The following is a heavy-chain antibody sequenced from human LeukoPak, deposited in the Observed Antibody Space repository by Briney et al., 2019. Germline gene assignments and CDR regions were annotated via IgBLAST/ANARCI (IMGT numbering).Heavy chain of an antibody. J-gene: IGHJ4*02. CDR3: ARDLKWTGGCGELLGFGD. Sequence: GRSLRLSCAASGFTFSSYGMHWVRQAPGKGLEWVAVIWYDGSNKYYADSVKGRFTISRDNSKNTLYLQMNSLRAEDTAVYYCARDLKWTGGCGELLGFGDWGQGTLVTVSS. D-gene: IGHD3-10*01. CDR2: IWYDGSNK. CDR1: GFTFSSYG. V-gene: IGHV3-33*01.